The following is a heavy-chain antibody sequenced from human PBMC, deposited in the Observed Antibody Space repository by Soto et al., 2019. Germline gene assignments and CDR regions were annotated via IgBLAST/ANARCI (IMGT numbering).Heavy chain of an antibody. Sequence: ASVKVSGKASGYTFTSYGISWVRQAPGQGLEWMGWISAYNGNTNYAQKLQGRVTMTTDTSTSTAYMELRSLRSDDTAVYYCASDNSSGWYVVYWGQGTLVTVSS. CDR3: ASDNSSGWYVVY. J-gene: IGHJ4*02. CDR1: GYTFTSYG. D-gene: IGHD6-19*01. CDR2: ISAYNGNT. V-gene: IGHV1-18*04.